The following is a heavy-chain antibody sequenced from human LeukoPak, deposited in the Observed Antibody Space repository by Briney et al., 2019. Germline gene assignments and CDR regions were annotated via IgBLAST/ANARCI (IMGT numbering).Heavy chain of an antibody. CDR3: ARYRRWGSSEDYLDY. CDR1: GFTFDDYG. V-gene: IGHV3-20*04. CDR2: INWNGGST. D-gene: IGHD2-21*01. Sequence: GGSLRLSCAASGFTFDDYGMSWVRQAPGKGLEWVSGINWNGGSTGYADSVKGRFTISRDNAKNSLYLQMNSLRAEDTALYYCARYRRWGSSEDYLDYWGQGTLVTVSS. J-gene: IGHJ4*02.